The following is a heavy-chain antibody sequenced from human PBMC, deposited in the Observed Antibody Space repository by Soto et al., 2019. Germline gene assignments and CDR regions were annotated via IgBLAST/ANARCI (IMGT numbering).Heavy chain of an antibody. CDR1: GYTLTELS. V-gene: IGHV1-24*01. CDR2: FDPEDGET. D-gene: IGHD3-3*01. CDR3: ATDYLDIFWAFDI. Sequence: ASVKVSFKVSGYTLTELSMHWVRQAPGEGLEWMGGFDPEDGETIYAQKFQGRVTMTEDTSTDTAYMELSSLRSEDTAVYYCATDYLDIFWAFDIWGQGTMVTVSS. J-gene: IGHJ3*02.